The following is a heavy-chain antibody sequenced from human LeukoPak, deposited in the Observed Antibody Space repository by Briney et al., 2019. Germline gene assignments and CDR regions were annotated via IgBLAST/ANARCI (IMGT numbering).Heavy chain of an antibody. CDR3: ARVLNSSGWEP. CDR2: IIPIFDTT. V-gene: IGHV1-69*06. J-gene: IGHJ5*02. Sequence: SVKVSCKASGGTFSSYVIIWVRQAPGQGLEWMGGIIPIFDTTNYAQKFQGRVTVTADKSTSTAYMELSSLRSEDTAVYYCARVLNSSGWEPWGQGTLVTVSS. D-gene: IGHD6-19*01. CDR1: GGTFSSYV.